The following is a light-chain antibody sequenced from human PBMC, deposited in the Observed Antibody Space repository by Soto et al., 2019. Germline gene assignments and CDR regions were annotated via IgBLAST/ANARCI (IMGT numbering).Light chain of an antibody. CDR3: LLYYGGAVV. Sequence: QTVVTQEPSLTVSPGGTVTLTCASSTGTVTSGHYPNSLQQKPGQAPRALIYSTDTRHSWTPARFSGSLLGGKAALTLSGVQPEDEADYYCLLYYGGAVVFGGGTKLTVL. CDR2: STD. CDR1: TGTVTSGHY. J-gene: IGLJ2*01. V-gene: IGLV7-43*01.